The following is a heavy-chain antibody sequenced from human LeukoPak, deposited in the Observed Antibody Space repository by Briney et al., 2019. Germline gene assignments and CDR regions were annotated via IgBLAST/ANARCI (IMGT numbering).Heavy chain of an antibody. V-gene: IGHV3-74*03. CDR1: VFSVSSFG. Sequence: PGVPLTRSDATSVFSVSSFGMDWLRKAPRKGVEWVSRIYFDGSSRTYAASVKCRFTISRDNAQNTLYLQMNSLRAEDTAVYYCASELPLGHWGQGILVTVSS. D-gene: IGHD5-18*01. J-gene: IGHJ4*02. CDR3: ASELPLGH. CDR2: IYFDGSSR.